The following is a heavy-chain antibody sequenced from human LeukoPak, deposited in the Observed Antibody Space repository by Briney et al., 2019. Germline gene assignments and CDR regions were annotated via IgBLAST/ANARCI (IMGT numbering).Heavy chain of an antibody. CDR2: INSDGSST. CDR3: ATSFEWDLLRVFDY. D-gene: IGHD1-26*01. Sequence: GGSLRLSCAASGFTFSSYWMHWVRQAPGKGLVWVSRINSDGSSTRYADTVKGRFTISRDNAKNTLYLQMNSLRAEDTAVYYCATSFEWDLLRVFDYWGQGTLVTVSS. J-gene: IGHJ4*02. CDR1: GFTFSSYW. V-gene: IGHV3-74*01.